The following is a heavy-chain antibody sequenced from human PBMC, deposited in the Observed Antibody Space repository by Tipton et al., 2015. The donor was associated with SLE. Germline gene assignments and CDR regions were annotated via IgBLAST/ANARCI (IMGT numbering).Heavy chain of an antibody. CDR2: IYYSGST. Sequence: LRLSCTVSGGSISSHYWSWIRQPPGKGLEWIGYIYYSGSTNYNPSLKSRVTISVDTSKNQFSLKLSSVTAADTAVYYCAREPSLGYCSGGSCYGAFDIWGQGSMVTVSS. D-gene: IGHD2-15*01. CDR1: GGSISSHY. J-gene: IGHJ3*02. V-gene: IGHV4-59*11. CDR3: AREPSLGYCSGGSCYGAFDI.